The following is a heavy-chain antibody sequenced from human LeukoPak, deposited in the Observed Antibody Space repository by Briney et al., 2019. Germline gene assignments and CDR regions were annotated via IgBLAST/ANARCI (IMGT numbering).Heavy chain of an antibody. Sequence: ASVKVSCKASGFTFTSSAMQWVRQARGQRLEWIGCIVVGSGNTNYAQKFQERVTITRDMSTSTAYMELSRLRSEDTAVYYCAADNRANDFWCGYYAFDTWGQGTMVTVSS. D-gene: IGHD3-3*01. V-gene: IGHV1-58*02. J-gene: IGHJ3*02. CDR3: AADNRANDFWCGYYAFDT. CDR2: IVVGSGNT. CDR1: GFTFTSSA.